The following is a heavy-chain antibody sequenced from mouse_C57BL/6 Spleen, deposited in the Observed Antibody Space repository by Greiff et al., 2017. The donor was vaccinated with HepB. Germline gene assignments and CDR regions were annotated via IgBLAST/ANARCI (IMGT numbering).Heavy chain of an antibody. D-gene: IGHD1-1*01. CDR3: ARNYGSSSWYFDV. Sequence: VQLKQSGPELVKPGDSVKISCKASGYSFTGYFMNWVMQSHGKSLEWIGRINPYNGDTFYNQKFKGKATLTVDKSSSTAHMELRSLTSEDSAVYYCARNYGSSSWYFDVWGTGTTVTVSS. V-gene: IGHV1-20*01. CDR1: GYSFTGYF. J-gene: IGHJ1*03. CDR2: INPYNGDT.